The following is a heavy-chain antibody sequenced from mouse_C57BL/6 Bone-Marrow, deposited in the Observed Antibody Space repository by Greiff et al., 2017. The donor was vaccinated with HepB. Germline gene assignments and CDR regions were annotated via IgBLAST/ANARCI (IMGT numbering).Heavy chain of an antibody. Sequence: EVKVEESGGGLVKPGGSLKLSCAASGFTFSDYGMHWVRQAPEKGLEWVAYISSGSSTIYYADTVKGRFTISRDNAKNTLFLQMTSLRSEDTAMYYGAREGVTRGAMEYGGQGTSVTVSS. D-gene: IGHD2-13*01. J-gene: IGHJ4*01. V-gene: IGHV5-17*01. CDR3: AREGVTRGAMEY. CDR2: ISSGSSTI. CDR1: GFTFSDYG.